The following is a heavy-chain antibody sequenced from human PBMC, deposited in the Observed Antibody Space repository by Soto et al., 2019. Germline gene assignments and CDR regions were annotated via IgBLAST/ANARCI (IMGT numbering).Heavy chain of an antibody. CDR1: GGSISSGDYY. D-gene: IGHD1-7*01. V-gene: IGHV4-30-4*01. CDR3: AILTVTTPRYYYYYGMDV. CDR2: IYYSGST. Sequence: QVQLQESGPGLVKPSQTLSLTCTVSGGSISSGDYYWSWIRQPPGKGLEWIGYIYYSGSTYYNPSLKSRVTISVDTSKNQFSLKLSSVTAADTAVYYCAILTVTTPRYYYYYGMDVWGQGTTVTVSS. J-gene: IGHJ6*02.